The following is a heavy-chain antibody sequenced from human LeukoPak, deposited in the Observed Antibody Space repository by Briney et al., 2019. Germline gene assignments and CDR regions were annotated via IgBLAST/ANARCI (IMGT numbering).Heavy chain of an antibody. CDR1: GFTFSSYA. V-gene: IGHV3-30-3*01. CDR3: ARGMRCVDY. Sequence: PGGSLRLSCAASGFTFSSYAMHWVRQAPGKGLEWVAVISYDGSNKYYADSVKGRFTISRDNSKNTLYLQMNSLRAEDTAVYYCARGMRCVDYWGQGTLVTVSS. J-gene: IGHJ4*02. CDR2: ISYDGSNK.